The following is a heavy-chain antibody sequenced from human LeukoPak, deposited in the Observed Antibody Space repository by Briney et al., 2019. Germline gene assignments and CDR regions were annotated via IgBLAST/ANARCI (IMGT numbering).Heavy chain of an antibody. J-gene: IGHJ3*02. CDR2: IRYDGSNK. Sequence: GGSLRLSCAASGFTFSSYSMNWVRRAPGKGLEWVAFIRYDGSNKYYADSVKGRFTISRENSKNTLYLQMNSLRAEDTAVYYCAKVADDAFDIWGQGTMVTVSS. CDR3: AKVADDAFDI. CDR1: GFTFSSYS. V-gene: IGHV3-30*02. D-gene: IGHD6-19*01.